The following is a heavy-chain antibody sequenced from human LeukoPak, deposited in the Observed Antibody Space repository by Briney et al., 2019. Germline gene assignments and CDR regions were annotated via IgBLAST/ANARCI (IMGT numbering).Heavy chain of an antibody. CDR3: ARAEDYYYMDV. Sequence: PSETLSLTCAVSGGSITSAGYSWSWIRQPPGKGLEWIGYIYHSGSTYYNSSLKSRVTISVDRSKNQFSLKLSSVTAADTAVYYCARAEDYYYMDVWGKGTTVTVSS. D-gene: IGHD1-14*01. CDR2: IYHSGST. J-gene: IGHJ6*03. V-gene: IGHV4-30-2*01. CDR1: GGSITSAGYS.